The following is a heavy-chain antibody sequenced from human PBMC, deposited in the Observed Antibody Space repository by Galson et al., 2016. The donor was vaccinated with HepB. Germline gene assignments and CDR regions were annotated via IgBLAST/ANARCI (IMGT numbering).Heavy chain of an antibody. V-gene: IGHV3-23*01. D-gene: IGHD2-2*01. CDR2: ISGSGQST. Sequence: SLRLSCATFGFTFRNFAMAWVRQAPGKGLEWVSGISGSGQSTYYADSVKGRFTISRDNSKNTLSLQMSSLRAEDTAVYYCAKGPRDIVVIPTPRGGAYWGQGTQVTVSS. CDR3: AKGPRDIVVIPTPRGGAY. CDR1: GFTFRNFA. J-gene: IGHJ4*02.